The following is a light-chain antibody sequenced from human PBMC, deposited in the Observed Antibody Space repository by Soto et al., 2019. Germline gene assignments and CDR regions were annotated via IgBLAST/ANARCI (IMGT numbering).Light chain of an antibody. V-gene: IGLV1-40*01. J-gene: IGLJ1*01. CDR2: GNT. Sequence: QSVLTQPPSVSGAPGQRVTISCTGSSSNIGSTYDVQWYQQLPGTAPKLLIHGNTDRPSGVPDRFSGSKSGTSASLAITGFQADDEDDYYCQSSADRLSVPYVFGTGTKLTVL. CDR3: QSSADRLSVPYV. CDR1: SSNIGSTYD.